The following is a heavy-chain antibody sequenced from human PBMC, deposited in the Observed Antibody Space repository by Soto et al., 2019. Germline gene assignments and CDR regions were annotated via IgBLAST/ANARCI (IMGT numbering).Heavy chain of an antibody. CDR3: ARDGLLWFGEWDYYYYYMDV. CDR1: GFTFSSYG. CDR2: IWYDGSNK. Sequence: GGSLRLSCAASGFTFSSYGMHWVRQAPGKGLEWVAVIWYDGSNKYYADSVKGRFTISRDNSKNTLYLQMNSLRAEDTAVYYWARDGLLWFGEWDYYYYYMDVWGKGTTVTVSS. J-gene: IGHJ6*03. D-gene: IGHD3-10*01. V-gene: IGHV3-33*01.